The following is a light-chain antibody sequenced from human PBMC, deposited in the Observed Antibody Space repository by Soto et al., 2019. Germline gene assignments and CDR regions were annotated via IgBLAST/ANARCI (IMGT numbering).Light chain of an antibody. CDR1: QGIRDD. CDR2: AAS. V-gene: IGKV1-17*01. J-gene: IGKJ4*01. CDR3: LHHNSYLALT. Sequence: DIQMTQSPSSLSASVGDRVTITCRAIQGIRDDLGWYQQKPGKAPKRIIYAASTLQSGFPSRFSGSSSGTEFTLTISSLQPEDFATYYLLHHNSYLALTFGGGTKVETK.